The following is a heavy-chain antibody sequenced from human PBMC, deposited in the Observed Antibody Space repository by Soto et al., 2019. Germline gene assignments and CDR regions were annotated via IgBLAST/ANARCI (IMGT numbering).Heavy chain of an antibody. CDR1: GFTFSSYS. CDR3: ARDEKGLNWFDP. CDR2: ISSSSSYI. J-gene: IGHJ5*02. D-gene: IGHD3-16*01. V-gene: IGHV3-21*01. Sequence: GGSLRLSCAASGFTFSSYSMNWVRQAPGKGLEWVSSISSSSSYIYYADSVKGRFTISRDNAKNSLYLQMNSLRAEDTAVYYCARDEKGLNWFDPWGQGTLVTVSS.